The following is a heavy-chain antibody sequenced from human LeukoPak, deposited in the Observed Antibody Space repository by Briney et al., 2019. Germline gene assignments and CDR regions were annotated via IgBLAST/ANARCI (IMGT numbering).Heavy chain of an antibody. V-gene: IGHV1-69*10. D-gene: IGHD2-15*01. CDR1: GGIFNDYS. CDR2: IIPILNVP. J-gene: IGHJ4*02. Sequence: SVKVSCKASGGIFNDYSISWVRQAPGQGLEWMGGIIPILNVPNYAQKFEGRVTITADKSTNTAYMELSSLKSEDTAVYFCARDRPRARYFDYWGQGTLVTVSS. CDR3: ARDRPRARYFDY.